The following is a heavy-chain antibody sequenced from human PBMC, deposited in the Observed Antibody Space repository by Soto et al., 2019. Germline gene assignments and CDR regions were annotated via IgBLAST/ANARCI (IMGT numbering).Heavy chain of an antibody. CDR1: GFTFSSYS. CDR3: ARDPSPIWNYGPYYFDY. CDR2: ISSSSSYI. J-gene: IGHJ4*02. Sequence: EVQLVESGGGLVKPGGSLRLSCAASGFTFSSYSMNWVRQAPGKGLEWVSSISSSSSYIYYADSVKGRFTISRDNAKNSLYLQMNSLRAEDTAVYYCARDPSPIWNYGPYYFDYWGQGTLVTVSS. V-gene: IGHV3-21*01. D-gene: IGHD1-7*01.